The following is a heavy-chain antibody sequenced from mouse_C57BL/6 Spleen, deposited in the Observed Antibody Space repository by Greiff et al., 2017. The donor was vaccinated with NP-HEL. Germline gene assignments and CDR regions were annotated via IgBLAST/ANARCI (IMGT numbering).Heavy chain of an antibody. D-gene: IGHD2-4*01. CDR1: GYAFTNYL. Sequence: VQLQQSGAELVRPGTSVKVSCKASGYAFTNYLIEWVKQRPGQGLEWIGVINPGSGGTNYNEKFKGKATLTADKSSSTAYMQLSSLTSEDSAVYFCARYHYDYGFDYWGQGTTLTVSS. V-gene: IGHV1-54*01. CDR2: INPGSGGT. J-gene: IGHJ2*01. CDR3: ARYHYDYGFDY.